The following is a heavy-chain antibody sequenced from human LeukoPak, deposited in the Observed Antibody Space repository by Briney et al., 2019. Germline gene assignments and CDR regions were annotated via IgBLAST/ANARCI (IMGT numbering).Heavy chain of an antibody. CDR3: ARDRSSGWSQEPYYYYGMDV. V-gene: IGHV1-69*13. CDR2: IIPIFGTA. Sequence: AASVKVSCKASGGTFSSYAISWVRQAPGQGLEWMGGIIPIFGTASYAQKFQGRVTITADESTSTAYMELSSLRSEDTAVYYCARDRSSGWSQEPYYYYGMDVWGQGTTVTVSS. J-gene: IGHJ6*02. CDR1: GGTFSSYA. D-gene: IGHD6-19*01.